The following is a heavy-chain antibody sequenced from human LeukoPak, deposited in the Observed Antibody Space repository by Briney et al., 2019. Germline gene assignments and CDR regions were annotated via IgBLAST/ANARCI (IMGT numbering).Heavy chain of an antibody. Sequence: SETLSLTCTVSGGSISSYYWSWIRQPPGKGLEWIGYIYYSGSTNYNPSLKSRVTISVDTSKNQFSPKLSSVTAADTAVYYCARADYGDYGMDVWGQGTTVTVSS. CDR2: IYYSGST. CDR3: ARADYGDYGMDV. D-gene: IGHD4-17*01. J-gene: IGHJ6*02. V-gene: IGHV4-59*08. CDR1: GGSISSYY.